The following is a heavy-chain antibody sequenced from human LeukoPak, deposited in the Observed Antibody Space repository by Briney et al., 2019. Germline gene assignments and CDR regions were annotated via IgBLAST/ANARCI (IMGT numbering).Heavy chain of an antibody. Sequence: GASVKVSCKASGYTFTGYYMHWVRQAPGQGLEWMGWINPNSGGTNYAQKFQGRVTMTRDTSISTAYMELRRLRSDDTAVYYCARGATAISWGSSLDYWGQGTLVTVSS. CDR3: ARGATAISWGSSLDY. V-gene: IGHV1-2*02. CDR1: GYTFTGYY. D-gene: IGHD3-16*01. J-gene: IGHJ4*02. CDR2: INPNSGGT.